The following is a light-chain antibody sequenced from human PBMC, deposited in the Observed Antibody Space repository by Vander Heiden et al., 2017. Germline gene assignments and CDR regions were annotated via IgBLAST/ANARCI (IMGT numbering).Light chain of an antibody. V-gene: IGLV10-54*04. Sequence: QAGPTQPPPMPRGLGQTATVTCTGNSNNIGYEGAVWLQQYQGHPPKRLSYRNNSRPSGISERFSASRSGDRGSRTIAGLQPEDEADYYCSAWDSSLSAWVFGGGTKLIV. CDR1: SNNIGYEG. CDR2: RNN. J-gene: IGLJ3*02. CDR3: SAWDSSLSAWV.